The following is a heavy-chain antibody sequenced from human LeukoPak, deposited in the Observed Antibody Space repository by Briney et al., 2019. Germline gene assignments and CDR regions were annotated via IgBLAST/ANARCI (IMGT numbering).Heavy chain of an antibody. J-gene: IGHJ4*02. D-gene: IGHD3-22*01. Sequence: SVKVSCKASGGTFSSYAISWVRQAPGQGLEWMGRIIPILGIANYAQKFQGRVTITADKSTSTAYMELSSLRSEDTAVYYCARGGTAGYYYDSSGYNWGQGTLVTVSS. V-gene: IGHV1-69*04. CDR2: IIPILGIA. CDR1: GGTFSSYA. CDR3: ARGGTAGYYYDSSGYN.